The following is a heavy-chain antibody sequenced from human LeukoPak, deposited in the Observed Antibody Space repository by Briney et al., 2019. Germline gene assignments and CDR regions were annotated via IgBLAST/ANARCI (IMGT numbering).Heavy chain of an antibody. Sequence: PGGSLRLSCAASGFTFSSYGMHWVRQAPGKGLEWVAVIWYDGSNKYYADSVKGRFTTSRDNSKNTLFLQMNSLRVEDTAVYYCARAAYDSSGYLTLWGQGTLVTVSS. D-gene: IGHD3-22*01. V-gene: IGHV3-33*01. CDR3: ARAAYDSSGYLTL. CDR2: IWYDGSNK. J-gene: IGHJ4*02. CDR1: GFTFSSYG.